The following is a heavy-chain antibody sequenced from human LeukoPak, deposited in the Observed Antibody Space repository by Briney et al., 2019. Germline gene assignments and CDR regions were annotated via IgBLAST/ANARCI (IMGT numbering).Heavy chain of an antibody. CDR3: AKDRGHIVVVTAMDY. J-gene: IGHJ4*02. CDR2: ISGSGGST. V-gene: IGHV3-23*01. D-gene: IGHD2-21*02. CDR1: GFTFSSYA. Sequence: PGGSLRLSCAASGFTFSSYAMSWVRQAPGKGLEWVSAISGSGGSTYYADSVKGRFTISRDNSKNTLYLQMNSLRAEDTAVYYCAKDRGHIVVVTAMDYWGQGTLVTVSS.